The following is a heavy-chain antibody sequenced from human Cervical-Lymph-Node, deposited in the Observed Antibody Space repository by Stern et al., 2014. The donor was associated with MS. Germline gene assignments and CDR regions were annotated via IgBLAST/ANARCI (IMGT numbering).Heavy chain of an antibody. CDR1: RGSISSAIYY. Sequence: QLQLQESGPGLVKPSQTLSLTCTVSRGSISSAIYYWSWIRQHPGMGLEWIGYISGSGSTYYNPSLKSRVTISVDMSKSQFSLKLNSVTAADTAVYYCARRGDYYTMDVWGQGTTVTVSS. D-gene: IGHD3-3*01. CDR2: ISGSGST. J-gene: IGHJ6*02. V-gene: IGHV4-31*03. CDR3: ARRGDYYTMDV.